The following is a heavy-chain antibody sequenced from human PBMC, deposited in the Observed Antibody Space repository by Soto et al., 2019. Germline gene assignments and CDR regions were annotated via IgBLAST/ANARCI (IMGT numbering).Heavy chain of an antibody. CDR1: GFTFSSYS. J-gene: IGHJ3*02. CDR3: ARVVLLTSIAARDAFDI. Sequence: GGSLRLSCAASGFTFSSYSMNWVRQAPGKGLEWVSSISSSSYIYYADSVKGRFTISRDNAKNSLYLQMNSLRAEDTAVYYCARVVLLTSIAARDAFDIWGQGTMVTVSS. D-gene: IGHD6-6*01. CDR2: ISSSSYI. V-gene: IGHV3-21*01.